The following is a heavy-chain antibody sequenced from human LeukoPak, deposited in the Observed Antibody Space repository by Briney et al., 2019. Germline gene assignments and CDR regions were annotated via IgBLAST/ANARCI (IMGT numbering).Heavy chain of an antibody. CDR3: AGGDCSGGSCYHSLFDY. D-gene: IGHD2-15*01. CDR2: NSAYNGNT. V-gene: IGHV1-18*01. Sequence: GASVKVSCKASGYTFTSYGISWVRQAPGQGLEWMGWNSAYNGNTNYAQKLQGRVTMTTDTSTSTAYMELRSLRSDDTAVYYCAGGDCSGGSCYHSLFDYWGQGTLVTVSS. J-gene: IGHJ4*02. CDR1: GYTFTSYG.